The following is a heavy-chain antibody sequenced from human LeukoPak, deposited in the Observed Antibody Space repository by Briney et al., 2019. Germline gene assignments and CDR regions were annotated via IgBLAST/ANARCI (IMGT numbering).Heavy chain of an antibody. CDR2: IYTSGST. CDR3: ARDSSYYYYGSGSYYG. Sequence: SETLSLTCTVSGGSISSYYWSWIRQPAGKGLEWIGRIYTSGSTNYNPSLKSRVTISVDTSKNQFSLKLSSVTAADTAVYYCARDSSYYYYGSGSYYGWGQGTLVTVSS. V-gene: IGHV4-4*07. CDR1: GGSISSYY. D-gene: IGHD3-10*01. J-gene: IGHJ4*02.